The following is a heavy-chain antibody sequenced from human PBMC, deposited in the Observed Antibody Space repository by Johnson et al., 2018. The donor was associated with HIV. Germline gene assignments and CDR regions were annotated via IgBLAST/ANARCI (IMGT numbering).Heavy chain of an antibody. D-gene: IGHD2-2*01. CDR3: AKTAAADAFDI. Sequence: QVQLVESGGGLVQPGGSLRLSCAASGFTFSSYGMHWVRQAPGKGLEWVAVISYDGSNKYYADSVKGRFTISRDNSKNTLYLQMNSLRAEDTAVYYCAKTAAADAFDIWGQGTMVTVSS. CDR1: GFTFSSYG. CDR2: ISYDGSNK. J-gene: IGHJ3*02. V-gene: IGHV3-30*18.